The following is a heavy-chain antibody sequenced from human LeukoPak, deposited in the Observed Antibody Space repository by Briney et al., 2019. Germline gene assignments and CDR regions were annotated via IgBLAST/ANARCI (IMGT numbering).Heavy chain of an antibody. D-gene: IGHD3-3*01. CDR3: AKGALYDFWTGYTLEYFDV. CDR1: GFTFTSYA. CDR2: ISASGSST. V-gene: IGHV3-23*01. J-gene: IGHJ4*02. Sequence: GGSLRLSCAASGFTFTSYAMNWVRQAPGKGLEWVSFISASGSSTHYADSVKGRFTISRDNSNNTLYLQINSLRAEDTAAYYCAKGALYDFWTGYTLEYFDVWGKGTLVTVSS.